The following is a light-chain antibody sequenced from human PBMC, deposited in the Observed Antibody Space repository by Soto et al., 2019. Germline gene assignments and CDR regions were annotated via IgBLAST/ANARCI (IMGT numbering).Light chain of an antibody. CDR3: QQYDSSPIT. Sequence: DIVLTQSPGTLSLSPGERATLSCRSSQSVSSSYLAWYQQKPGQAPSLIIYGASRRATGIPDRFSGSGSGTDFTLTISRLEPEDVAVYYCQQYDSSPITLGQGTRLEIK. CDR2: GAS. CDR1: QSVSSSY. V-gene: IGKV3-20*01. J-gene: IGKJ5*01.